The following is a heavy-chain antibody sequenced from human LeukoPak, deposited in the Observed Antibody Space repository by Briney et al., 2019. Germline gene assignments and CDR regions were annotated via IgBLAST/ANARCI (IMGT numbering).Heavy chain of an antibody. V-gene: IGHV4-59*01. J-gene: IGHJ4*02. CDR2: IYYSGST. CDR1: GGSISSYY. Sequence: SETLSLTCTVSGGSISSYYWSWIRQPPGKGLEWIGYIYYSGSTNYNPSLKSRVTISVDTSKNQFSLKLSSVTAADTAVYYCARSIAVAGGYFDYWGQGTLVTVSS. D-gene: IGHD6-19*01. CDR3: ARSIAVAGGYFDY.